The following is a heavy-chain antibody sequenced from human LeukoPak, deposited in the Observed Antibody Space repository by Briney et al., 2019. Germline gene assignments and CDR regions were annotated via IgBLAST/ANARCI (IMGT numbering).Heavy chain of an antibody. Sequence: ASVQVSCKASGYTLTSYGINWMRQAPGQGLEWMGWISTQSGNTNYAQKVQGRLTLTTDRSTNTAYMELRSLRSDDTAVYYCARGAYGDKWGQGTMVTVSS. CDR1: GYTLTSYG. CDR2: ISTQSGNT. J-gene: IGHJ4*02. D-gene: IGHD5-12*01. CDR3: ARGAYGDK. V-gene: IGHV1-18*01.